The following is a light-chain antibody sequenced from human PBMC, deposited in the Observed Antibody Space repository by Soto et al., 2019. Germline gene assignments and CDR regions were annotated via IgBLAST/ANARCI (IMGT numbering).Light chain of an antibody. CDR2: KVS. Sequence: DVVMTQSPLSLPVTLGQPASISCRSSQSLVYRDGNTYLNWFHQRPGQSPRRLIYKVSNRDSGVPDRFSGSGSGTDFTLKISGVEAEDVGVYYCMQGTHWPWTFGQGTKVEIK. CDR3: MQGTHWPWT. V-gene: IGKV2-30*01. CDR1: QSLVYRDGNTY. J-gene: IGKJ1*01.